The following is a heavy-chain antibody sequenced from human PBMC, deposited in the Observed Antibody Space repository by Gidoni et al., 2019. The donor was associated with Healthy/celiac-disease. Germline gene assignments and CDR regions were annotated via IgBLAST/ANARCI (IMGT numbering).Heavy chain of an antibody. V-gene: IGHV4-31*03. CDR2: IYYSGST. D-gene: IGHD2-15*01. CDR3: ERGLGGNAFPFFDY. CDR1: GGSISSGGYY. Sequence: QVQLQESGPGLVKPSQTRSLTCTVSGGSISSGGYYGRWIRQHPGKGLEGIGYIYYSGSTYYNQSLKSRVTISVDTSKHQFSLKLCSVTAADTAVYYCERGLGGNAFPFFDYWGQGTLVTVSS. J-gene: IGHJ4*02.